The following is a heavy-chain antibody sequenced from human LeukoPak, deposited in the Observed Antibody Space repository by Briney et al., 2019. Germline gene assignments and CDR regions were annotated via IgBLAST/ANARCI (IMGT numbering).Heavy chain of an antibody. D-gene: IGHD4-17*01. CDR3: ARESRVTTVFDY. Sequence: SETLSLTCTVSGGSISSYYWSWIRQPPGRGLEWIGYIYYSGNTNYNPSLKSRVTISVDTSKNQFSLKLSSVTAADTAVYYCARESRVTTVFDYWGQGTLVTVSS. J-gene: IGHJ4*02. V-gene: IGHV4-59*01. CDR2: IYYSGNT. CDR1: GGSISSYY.